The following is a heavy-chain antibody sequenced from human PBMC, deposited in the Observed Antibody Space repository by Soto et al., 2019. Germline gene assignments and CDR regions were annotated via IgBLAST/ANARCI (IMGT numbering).Heavy chain of an antibody. Sequence: ETLSLTCTVSGGSISSSRYYWGWIRQPPGKGLEWIGSIYYSGSTYYNPSLKSRVTISVDTSKNQFSLKLSSVTAADTAVYYCARRRTTYWYDALDIWGQGTMVTVSS. V-gene: IGHV4-39*01. CDR1: GGSISSSRYY. CDR2: IYYSGST. CDR3: ARRRTTYWYDALDI. D-gene: IGHD4-17*01. J-gene: IGHJ3*02.